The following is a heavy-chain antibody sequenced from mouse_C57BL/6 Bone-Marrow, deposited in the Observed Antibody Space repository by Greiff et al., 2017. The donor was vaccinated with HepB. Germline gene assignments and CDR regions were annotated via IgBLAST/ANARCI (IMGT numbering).Heavy chain of an antibody. Sequence: EVQLVESGPGLVKPSQSLSLTCSVTGYSITSGYYWNWIRQFPGNKLEWMCYISYDGSNNYNPSLKNRISITRDTSKNQFFLKLNSVTTEDTATYYCARGDYDDGAWFAYWGQGTLVTVSA. D-gene: IGHD2-4*01. V-gene: IGHV3-6*01. CDR3: ARGDYDDGAWFAY. J-gene: IGHJ3*01. CDR2: ISYDGSN. CDR1: GYSITSGYY.